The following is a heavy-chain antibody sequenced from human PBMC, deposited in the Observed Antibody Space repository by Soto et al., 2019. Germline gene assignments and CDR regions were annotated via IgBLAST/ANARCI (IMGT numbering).Heavy chain of an antibody. D-gene: IGHD3-16*02. CDR1: GYTFTSYG. CDR3: ARDLADYDYIWGSYRYPSAFDY. CDR2: ISAYNGNT. J-gene: IGHJ4*02. Sequence: ASVKVSCKASGYTFTSYGISWVRQAPGQGLEWMGWISAYNGNTNYAQKLQGRVTMTTDTSTSTAYMELRSLRSDDTAVYYCARDLADYDYIWGSYRYPSAFDYWGRGTLVTVSS. V-gene: IGHV1-18*01.